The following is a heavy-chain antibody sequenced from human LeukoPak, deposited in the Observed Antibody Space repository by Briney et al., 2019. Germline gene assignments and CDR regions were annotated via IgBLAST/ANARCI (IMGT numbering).Heavy chain of an antibody. CDR1: GGSISSSSYY. CDR2: IYYSGST. V-gene: IGHV4-39*07. J-gene: IGHJ4*02. Sequence: SETLSLTYTVSGGSISSSSYYWGWIRQPPGKGLEWIGSIYYSGSTYYNPSLKSRVTISVDTSKNQFSLKLSSVTAADTAVYYCARVTYYYDSSGLYYFDYWGQGTLVTVSS. D-gene: IGHD3-22*01. CDR3: ARVTYYYDSSGLYYFDY.